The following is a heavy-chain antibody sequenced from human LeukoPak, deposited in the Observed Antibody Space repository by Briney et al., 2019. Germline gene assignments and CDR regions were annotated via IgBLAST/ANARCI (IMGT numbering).Heavy chain of an antibody. CDR1: GYTFTIYG. CDR2: ISAYNGNT. CDR3: ARRGVGSSNMDV. Sequence: RASVKVSCKASGYTFTIYGISWVRRAPGQGLEWMGWISAYNGNTNYPQKLQGRVTMTTDTSTSTAYMELRSLRSDDTAVYYCARRGVGSSNMDVWGQGTTVTVSS. J-gene: IGHJ6*02. V-gene: IGHV1-18*01. D-gene: IGHD6-6*01.